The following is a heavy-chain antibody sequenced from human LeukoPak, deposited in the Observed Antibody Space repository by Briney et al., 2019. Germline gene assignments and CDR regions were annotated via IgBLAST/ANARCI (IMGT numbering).Heavy chain of an antibody. CDR2: ISYDGSNK. Sequence: PGRSLRLSCAASGFTFSSYAMHWVRQAPGKGLEWVAVISYDGSNKYYADSVKGRFTISRDNSKNTLYLQMNSPRAEDTAVYYCARDQFYFGAGSFYISFCFDYWGQGTLVTVSS. V-gene: IGHV3-30-3*01. D-gene: IGHD3-10*01. CDR1: GFTFSSYA. CDR3: ARDQFYFGAGSFYISFCFDY. J-gene: IGHJ4*02.